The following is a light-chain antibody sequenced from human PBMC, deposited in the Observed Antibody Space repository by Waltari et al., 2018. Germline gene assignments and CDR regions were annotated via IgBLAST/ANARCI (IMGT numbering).Light chain of an antibody. J-gene: IGKJ5*01. Sequence: DIQMTQSPSTLSASVGDRVAITCRASQSIGNWLAWYQQKLGKAPNLLINKASSLGSGVPSRFSGSGSGTEFTLTISSLQPDDFATYFCQQYNSYPMTFGQGTRLEIK. CDR1: QSIGNW. CDR2: KAS. V-gene: IGKV1-5*03. CDR3: QQYNSYPMT.